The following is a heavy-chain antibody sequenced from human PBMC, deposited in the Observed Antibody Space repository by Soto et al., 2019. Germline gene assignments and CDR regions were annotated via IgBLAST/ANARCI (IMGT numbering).Heavy chain of an antibody. D-gene: IGHD6-19*01. CDR3: ARDGTGWTGGDH. Sequence: GGSLRLSSAASGFTFSDYDMHWVRQAPGKRLEWVAVLWRDGSKVYYADSVKGRFTISRDNSKHTLYLEMNSLAVEDTAVYYCARDGTGWTGGDHWGQGTLVTVSS. V-gene: IGHV3-33*01. CDR1: GFTFSDYD. CDR2: LWRDGSKV. J-gene: IGHJ4*02.